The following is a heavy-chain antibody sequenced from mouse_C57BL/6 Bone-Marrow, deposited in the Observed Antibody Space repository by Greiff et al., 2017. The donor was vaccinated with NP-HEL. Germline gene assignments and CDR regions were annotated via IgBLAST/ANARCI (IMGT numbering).Heavy chain of an antibody. V-gene: IGHV5-6*01. CDR1: GFTFSSYG. CDR2: ISSGGSYT. J-gene: IGHJ1*03. Sequence: EVQLVESGGDLVKPGGSLKLSCAASGFTFSSYGMSWVRQTPDKRLEWVATISSGGSYTDYPDSVKGRFTISRDNAKNTLYLQISSLKSEDTAMYYCARQCYGSSSGDFDVWGTGTTVTVSS. CDR3: ARQCYGSSSGDFDV. D-gene: IGHD1-1*01.